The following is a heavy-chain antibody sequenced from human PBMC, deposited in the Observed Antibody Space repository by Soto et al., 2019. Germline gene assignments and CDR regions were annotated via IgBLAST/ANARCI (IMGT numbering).Heavy chain of an antibody. CDR3: ARVTLGSSSYNWFDP. D-gene: IGHD6-13*01. CDR1: GGSISSGGYS. Sequence: QLQLQESGSGLVKPSQTLSLTCAVSGGSISSGGYSWSWIRQPPGKGLEWIGYIYHSGSTYYNPSRKRRLPLXXDXSXNQFSLKLSSVTAADTAVYYCARVTLGSSSYNWFDPWGQGTLVTVSS. V-gene: IGHV4-30-2*01. J-gene: IGHJ5*02. CDR2: IYHSGST.